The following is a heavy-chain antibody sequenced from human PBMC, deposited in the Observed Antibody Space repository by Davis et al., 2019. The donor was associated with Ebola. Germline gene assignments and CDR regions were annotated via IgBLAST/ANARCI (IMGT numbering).Heavy chain of an antibody. J-gene: IGHJ5*02. D-gene: IGHD3-22*01. CDR1: GDTFSSYA. CDR3: ARAPGGYPITTFDP. CDR2: MNPNSGNT. V-gene: IGHV1-8*02. Sequence: ASVKVSCKASGDTFSSYAINWVRQATGQGLEWMGWMNPNSGNTGYAQKFQGRVTMTRNTSISTAYMELSSLRSDDTAVYYCARAPGGYPITTFDPWGQGTLVTVSS.